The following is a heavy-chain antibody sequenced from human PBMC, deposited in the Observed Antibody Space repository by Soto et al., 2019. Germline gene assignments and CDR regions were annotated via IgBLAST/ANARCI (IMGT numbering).Heavy chain of an antibody. V-gene: IGHV1-2*02. Sequence: ASVKVSCKSSGYIFTDFYIHWVRQVPGQRLEWVGWINPKNGGINSAHKFQGRVTMTRDTSVKTSYMDLNRLKFDNSAIYYCVRGRSVLYLDLWGRGTQVTVSS. CDR2: INPKNGGI. D-gene: IGHD1-20*01. CDR1: GYIFTDFY. CDR3: VRGRSVLYLDL. J-gene: IGHJ1*01.